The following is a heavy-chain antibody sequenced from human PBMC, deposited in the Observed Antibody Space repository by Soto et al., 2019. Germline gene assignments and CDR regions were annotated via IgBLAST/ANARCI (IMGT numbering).Heavy chain of an antibody. J-gene: IGHJ3*02. CDR2: MNPNSGNT. Sequence: ASVKVSCKASGYTFTSYDINWVRQATGQGLEWMGWMNPNSGNTGYAQKFQGRVTMTRNTSISTAYMELSSLRSEDTAVYYCNSGSEYCSSTSCYLDIWGQGTMVTVSS. CDR1: GYTFTSYD. V-gene: IGHV1-8*01. D-gene: IGHD2-2*01. CDR3: NSGSEYCSSTSCYLDI.